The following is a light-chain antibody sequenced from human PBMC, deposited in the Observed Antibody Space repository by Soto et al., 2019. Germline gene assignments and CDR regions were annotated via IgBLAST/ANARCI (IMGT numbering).Light chain of an antibody. Sequence: DIQMTQSPSTLSASVGDRVTITCRASQIINSWLAWYQQKPGKAPKLLIYDASSLESGVPSRFSGSGSGTEFTLTISSLQPDDFATYYCQQYNSYLWTFGQGTKVEIK. J-gene: IGKJ1*01. CDR2: DAS. V-gene: IGKV1-5*01. CDR1: QIINSW. CDR3: QQYNSYLWT.